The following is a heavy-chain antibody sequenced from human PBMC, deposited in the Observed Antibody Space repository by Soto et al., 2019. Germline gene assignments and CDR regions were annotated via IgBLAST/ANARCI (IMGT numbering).Heavy chain of an antibody. CDR1: GFTVSNNR. D-gene: IGHD7-27*01. V-gene: IGHV3-53*02. Sequence: EVQLVETGGGLIQPGGSLRLSCVVSGFTVSNNRMTRVRQAPGQGLEWVSDLYFYGSANYAASVRGRFTISQDASRNTLYLQMNDLRAEDTAVYFCVRVGTSESFFDYWGQGTLVSVSP. CDR3: VRVGTSESFFDY. CDR2: LYFYGSA. J-gene: IGHJ4*02.